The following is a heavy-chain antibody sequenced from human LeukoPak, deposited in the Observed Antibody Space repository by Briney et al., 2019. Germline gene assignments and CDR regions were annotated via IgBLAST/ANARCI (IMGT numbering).Heavy chain of an antibody. CDR2: INWNGDST. D-gene: IGHD6-19*01. CDR3: AGGDSNGWYFDR. CDR1: GFTVSSNY. J-gene: IGHJ4*02. V-gene: IGHV3-20*04. Sequence: PGGSLRLSCAASGFTVSSNYMSWVRQAPGKGLEWVSGINWNGDSTGYADSVKGRFTISRDNAKKSLYLQMNSLRAEDTALYYCAGGDSNGWYFDRWGQGTLVTVSS.